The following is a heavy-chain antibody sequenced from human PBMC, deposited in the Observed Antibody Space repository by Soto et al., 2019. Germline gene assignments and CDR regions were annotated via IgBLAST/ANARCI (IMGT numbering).Heavy chain of an antibody. Sequence: EVQLVESGGGLVQPGRSLRLSCAASGFSFDEYAMHWVRQAPGKGLEWVSGISWNSGTMGYGDSVKGRFTISRDNAKNSLYLQMNSLRAEDTALSYCAKGFCSSTRCLTYSYMDVWGKGTTVTVSS. CDR3: AKGFCSSTRCLTYSYMDV. CDR2: ISWNSGTM. V-gene: IGHV3-9*01. J-gene: IGHJ6*03. D-gene: IGHD2-2*01. CDR1: GFSFDEYA.